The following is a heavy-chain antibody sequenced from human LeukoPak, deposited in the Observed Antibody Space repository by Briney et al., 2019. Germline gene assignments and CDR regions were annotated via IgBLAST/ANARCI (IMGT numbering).Heavy chain of an antibody. CDR1: GGTFSSYA. CDR3: AKDDSSGWASNWFDP. Sequence: ASVKVSCKASGGTFSSYAISWVRQAPGQGLEWMGRIIPILGIANYAQKFQGRVTITADKSTSTAYMELSSLRSDDTAVYYCAKDDSSGWASNWFDPWGQGTLVTVSS. CDR2: IIPILGIA. J-gene: IGHJ5*02. D-gene: IGHD6-19*01. V-gene: IGHV1-69*04.